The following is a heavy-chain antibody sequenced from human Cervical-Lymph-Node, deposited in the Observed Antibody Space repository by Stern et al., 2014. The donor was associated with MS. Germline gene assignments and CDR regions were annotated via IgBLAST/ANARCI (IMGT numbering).Heavy chain of an antibody. J-gene: IGHJ3*02. Sequence: VQLEESGPGLVKPSETLSLTCTVSGGSISTFYWNWIRQSPGKGLEWIGQINYSGSTNYNPSLKSRVTISVDTSKNQFSLILRSVTAADTAVYYCARRDYYDSSGYYDDAFDIWGQGTMVTVSS. CDR2: INYSGST. CDR1: GGSISTFY. D-gene: IGHD3-22*01. CDR3: ARRDYYDSSGYYDDAFDI. V-gene: IGHV4-59*01.